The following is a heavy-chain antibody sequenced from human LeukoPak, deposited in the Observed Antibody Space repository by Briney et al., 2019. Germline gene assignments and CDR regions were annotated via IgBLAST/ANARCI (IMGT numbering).Heavy chain of an antibody. CDR2: ISDSGSTA. J-gene: IGHJ4*02. V-gene: IGHV3-23*01. CDR1: TFTFSSYA. D-gene: IGHD6-19*01. CDR3: AKDSGSSGWSGGFGY. Sequence: HPGGSLRLSCAASTFTFSSYAMNWVRQAPGKGLEWVSVISDSGSTAYYADSVKGRFTISRDNSKNTVYLHMNSLRAEDTAIYYCAKDSGSSGWSGGFGYWGQGTLVTVSS.